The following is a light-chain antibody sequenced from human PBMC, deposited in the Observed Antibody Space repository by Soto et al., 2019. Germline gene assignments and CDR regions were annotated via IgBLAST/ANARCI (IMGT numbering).Light chain of an antibody. CDR3: HQYNHWPFT. CDR1: QSVNSN. Sequence: IVITQSPAALSVSPGARATLSCRASQSVNSNLAWYQQKPGQAPRLLIYGASTRATGLPARFSGSGSGTEFTLTISSLQSEDFAAYYCHQYNHWPFTFAQRTRLEI. J-gene: IGKJ5*01. CDR2: GAS. V-gene: IGKV3D-15*01.